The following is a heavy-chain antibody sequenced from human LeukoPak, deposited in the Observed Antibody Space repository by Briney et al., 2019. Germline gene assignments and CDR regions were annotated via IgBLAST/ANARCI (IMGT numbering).Heavy chain of an antibody. D-gene: IGHD3-22*01. V-gene: IGHV1-2*02. J-gene: IGHJ4*02. CDR2: INPNSGGT. CDR3: ARANYDSSGYYYELDY. CDR1: GYTFTGYY. Sequence: GASVTVSCKASGYTFTGYYMHWVRQAPGQGLEWMGWINPNSGGTNYAQKFQGRVTMTRDTSISTAYMELSRLRSDDTAVYYCARANYDSSGYYYELDYWGQGTLVTVSS.